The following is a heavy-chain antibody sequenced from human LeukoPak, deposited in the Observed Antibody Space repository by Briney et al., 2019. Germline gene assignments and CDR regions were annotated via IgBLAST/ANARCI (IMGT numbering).Heavy chain of an antibody. CDR2: IYHSGST. D-gene: IGHD2-2*01. Sequence: PSETLSLTCAVYGGSFSGYYWSWIRQPPGKGLEWIGYIYHSGSTYYNPSLKSRVTISVDRSKNQFSLKLSSVTAADTAVYYCARADPSFIDYWGQGTLVTVSS. J-gene: IGHJ4*02. CDR3: ARADPSFIDY. V-gene: IGHV4-30-2*01. CDR1: GGSFSGYY.